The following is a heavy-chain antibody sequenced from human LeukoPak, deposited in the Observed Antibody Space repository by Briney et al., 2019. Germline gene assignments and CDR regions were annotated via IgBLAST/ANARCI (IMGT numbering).Heavy chain of an antibody. D-gene: IGHD3-3*01. Sequence: GGSLRLSCAASGFTFSSYAMSWVRQAPGKGPEWVSAISGSGGSTYYADSVKGRFTISRDNSKNTLYLQMNSLRAEDTAVYYCAKVLTYYGAYFDYWGQGTLVTVSS. CDR2: ISGSGGST. V-gene: IGHV3-23*01. CDR3: AKVLTYYGAYFDY. CDR1: GFTFSSYA. J-gene: IGHJ4*02.